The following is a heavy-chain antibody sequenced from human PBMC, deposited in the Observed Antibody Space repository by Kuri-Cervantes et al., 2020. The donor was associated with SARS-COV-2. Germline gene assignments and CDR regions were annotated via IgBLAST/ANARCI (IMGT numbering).Heavy chain of an antibody. CDR2: INSDGSST. J-gene: IGHJ4*02. D-gene: IGHD1-26*01. CDR1: GFTVSSNY. CDR3: ARAGRSGSYPDY. V-gene: IGHV3-74*01. Sequence: GESLKISCAASGFTVSSNYMTWVRQAPGKGLEWVSRINSDGSSTSYADSVKGRFTISRDNAKNTLYLQMNSLRAEDTAVYYCARAGRSGSYPDYWGQGTLVTVSS.